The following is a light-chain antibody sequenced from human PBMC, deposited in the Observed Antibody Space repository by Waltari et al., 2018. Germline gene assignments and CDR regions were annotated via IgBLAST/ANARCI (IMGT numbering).Light chain of an antibody. CDR2: EDS. CDR1: ALPKKY. Sequence: SYELTQPPSVSVSPGQAARITCSGDALPKKYAFWYQQKSGQAPVLVIYEDSKRPSGIPEGFSGSSPGTTATLTLSGAQVEDEGDYYCYSTDSSDTHRVFGGGTKLTVL. CDR3: YSTDSSDTHRV. J-gene: IGLJ3*02. V-gene: IGLV3-10*01.